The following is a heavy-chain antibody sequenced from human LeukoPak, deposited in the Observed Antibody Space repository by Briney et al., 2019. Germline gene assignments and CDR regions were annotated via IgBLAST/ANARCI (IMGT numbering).Heavy chain of an antibody. J-gene: IGHJ4*02. CDR2: IYTSGST. Sequence: SETLSLTCTVSGGSISSGSYYWSWIRQPAGKGLEWIGRIYTSGSTNYNPSLKSRVTISVDTSKNQFSLKLSSVTAADTAVYYCARDTFSSGRYFDHWGQGTLVTVSS. CDR1: GGSISSGSYY. D-gene: IGHD6-6*01. V-gene: IGHV4-61*02. CDR3: ARDTFSSGRYFDH.